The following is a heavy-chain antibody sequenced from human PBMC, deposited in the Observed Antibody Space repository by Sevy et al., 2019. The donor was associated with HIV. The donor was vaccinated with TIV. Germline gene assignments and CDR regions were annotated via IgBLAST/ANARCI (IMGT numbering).Heavy chain of an antibody. CDR1: GFTFSSYG. CDR2: ISYDGSNK. J-gene: IGHJ4*02. Sequence: GGSLRLSCAASGFTFSSYGMHWVRQAPGKGLEWVAVISYDGSNKYYADSVKGRFTISRDNSKNTLYLQMNSLRAEDTAVYYCAKGSSSGYSGYDLGWGIDYWGQGTLVTVSS. CDR3: AKGSSSGYSGYDLGWGIDY. V-gene: IGHV3-30*18. D-gene: IGHD5-12*01.